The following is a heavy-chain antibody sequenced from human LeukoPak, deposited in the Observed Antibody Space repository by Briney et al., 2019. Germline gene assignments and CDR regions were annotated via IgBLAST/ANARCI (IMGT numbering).Heavy chain of an antibody. Sequence: ASVKVSCKASGYTFTGYYMHWVRQAPGQGLEWMGRINPNSGCTNYAQKFQGMVTMTRDTSISPAYLELSRLRSDDTAVYYCARDYGYTYGYDYWGQGTLVTVSS. D-gene: IGHD5-18*01. CDR1: GYTFTGYY. V-gene: IGHV1-2*06. CDR2: INPNSGCT. J-gene: IGHJ4*02. CDR3: ARDYGYTYGYDY.